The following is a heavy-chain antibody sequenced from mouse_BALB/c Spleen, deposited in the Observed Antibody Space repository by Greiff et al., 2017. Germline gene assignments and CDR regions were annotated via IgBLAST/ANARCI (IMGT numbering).Heavy chain of an antibody. CDR2: IDPSDSET. D-gene: IGHD1-1*01. CDR3: ARRYGDYAMEN. Sequence: QVQLQQPGAELVKPGAPVKLSCKASGYTFTSYWMNWVKQRPGRGLEWIGRIDPSDSETHYNQKFKDKATLTVDKSSSTAYIQLSSLTSEDSAVYYCARRYGDYAMENWGQGTSVTV. V-gene: IGHV1-69*02. CDR1: GYTFTSYW. J-gene: IGHJ4*01.